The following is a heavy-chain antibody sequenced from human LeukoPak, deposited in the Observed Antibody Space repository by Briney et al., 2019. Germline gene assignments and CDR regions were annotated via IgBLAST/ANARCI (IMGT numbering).Heavy chain of an antibody. CDR2: IYTSGST. D-gene: IGHD3-3*01. CDR3: ARDTQDPFWSGYSDY. J-gene: IGHJ4*02. CDR1: GGSISSGSYY. Sequence: PSQTLSLTCTVSGGSISSGSYYWSWIRQPAGKGLEWIGRIYTSGSTNYNPSLKSRVTISVDTSKNQFSLKLSSVTAADTAVYYCARDTQDPFWSGYSDYWGQGTLVTVSS. V-gene: IGHV4-61*02.